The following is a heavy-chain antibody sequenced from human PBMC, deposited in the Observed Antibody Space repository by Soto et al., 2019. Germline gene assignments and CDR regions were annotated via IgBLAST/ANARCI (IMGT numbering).Heavy chain of an antibody. V-gene: IGHV4-39*01. CDR2: IYYSGST. J-gene: IGHJ4*02. D-gene: IGHD3-9*01. Sequence: LSLTCTVSGGSISSSSYYWGWIRQPPGKGLEWIGSIYYSGSTYYNPSLKSRVTISVDTSKNQFSLKLSSVTAADTAVYYCATTYYDILTGGFDYWGQGTLVTVSS. CDR1: GGSISSSSYY. CDR3: ATTYYDILTGGFDY.